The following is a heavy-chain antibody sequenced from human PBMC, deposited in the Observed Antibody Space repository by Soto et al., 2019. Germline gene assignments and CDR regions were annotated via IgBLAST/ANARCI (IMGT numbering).Heavy chain of an antibody. CDR3: AGDILTSMRVGYFDY. J-gene: IGHJ4*02. D-gene: IGHD3-9*01. CDR1: GGSISSSSYY. Sequence: PSETLSLTCTVSGGSISSSSYYWGWIRQPPGKGLEWIGSIYYSGSTYYNPSLKSRVTISVDTSKNQFSLKLSSVTAADTAVYYCAGDILTSMRVGYFDYWGQGTLVTVSS. V-gene: IGHV4-39*02. CDR2: IYYSGST.